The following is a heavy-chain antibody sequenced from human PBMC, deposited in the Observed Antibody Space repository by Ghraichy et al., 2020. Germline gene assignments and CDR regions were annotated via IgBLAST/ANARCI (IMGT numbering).Heavy chain of an antibody. CDR2: IKSKAYGGTT. J-gene: IGHJ4*02. Sequence: GESLNISCTTSGFTFGDYAMSWFRQAPGKGLEWVGFIKSKAYGGTTEYAASVRGRFTISRDDSKSIAYLQMNSLNTEDTAVYYCTRHCPTCSFDDWGQGTLVTVSS. V-gene: IGHV3-49*03. CDR1: GFTFGDYA. D-gene: IGHD2-2*01. CDR3: TRHCPTCSFDD.